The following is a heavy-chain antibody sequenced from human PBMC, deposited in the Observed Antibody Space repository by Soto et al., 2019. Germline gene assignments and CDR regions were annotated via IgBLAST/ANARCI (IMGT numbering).Heavy chain of an antibody. V-gene: IGHV4-59*01. J-gene: IGHJ6*02. D-gene: IGHD5-18*01. Sequence: SETLSLTCTVSGGSIINYYWSWIRQPPWKGLEWIGFIYYSGSTDYNPSLKSRVTISVDTSTNQFSLKLSSVTAADTAVYYCARDRLSRGTYSDGPSYGMDVWGRGTTVTVS. CDR1: GGSIINYY. CDR3: ARDRLSRGTYSDGPSYGMDV. CDR2: IYYSGST.